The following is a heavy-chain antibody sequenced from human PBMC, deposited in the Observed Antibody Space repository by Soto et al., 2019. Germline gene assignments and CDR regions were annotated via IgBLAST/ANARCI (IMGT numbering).Heavy chain of an antibody. CDR1: GYSFTSYW. CDR3: ARHRVKQPTEVAAAYYYGMEV. CDR2: IYPGDSDT. D-gene: IGHD6-6*01. J-gene: IGHJ6*04. V-gene: IGHV5-51*01. Sequence: GESLKISCKGSGYSFTSYWSGWVRQMPGKGLEWMGIIYPGDSDTRYSPSFQGQVTISADKSISTAYLQWSSLKASDTAMYSCARHRVKQPTEVAAAYYYGMEVWGKGTTVTVPS.